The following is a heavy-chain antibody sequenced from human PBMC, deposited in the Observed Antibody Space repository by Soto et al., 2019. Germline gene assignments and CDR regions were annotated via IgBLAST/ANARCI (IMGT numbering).Heavy chain of an antibody. CDR2: ISWNSGSI. V-gene: IGHV3-9*01. Sequence: EVQLVESGGGLVQPGRSLRLSCAASGFTFDDYAMHWVRQAPGKGLEWVSGISWNSGSIGYADSVKGRFTISRDNAKNSLYLQMNSLRAEGTALYYCAKDGDPIPSSMWGWFDPWGQGTLVTVSS. D-gene: IGHD1-26*01. J-gene: IGHJ5*02. CDR3: AKDGDPIPSSMWGWFDP. CDR1: GFTFDDYA.